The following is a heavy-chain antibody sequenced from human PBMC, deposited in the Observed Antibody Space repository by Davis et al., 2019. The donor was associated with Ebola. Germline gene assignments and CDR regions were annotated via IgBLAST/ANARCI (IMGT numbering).Heavy chain of an antibody. D-gene: IGHD6-19*01. CDR2: IRSKANSYAT. CDR1: GFTFSGSA. J-gene: IGHJ4*02. Sequence: GESLKISCAASGFTFSGSAMHWVRQASGKGLEWVGRIRSKANSYATAYAASVKGRFTISRDDSKNTAYLQMNSLKTEDTAVYYCARQWLVSTSDYWGQGTLVTVSS. CDR3: ARQWLVSTSDY. V-gene: IGHV3-73*01.